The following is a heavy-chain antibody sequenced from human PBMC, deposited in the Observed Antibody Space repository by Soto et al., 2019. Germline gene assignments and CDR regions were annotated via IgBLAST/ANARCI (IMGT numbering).Heavy chain of an antibody. J-gene: IGHJ6*02. CDR3: ARDLGRTAAGYYYYYAMDV. D-gene: IGHD2-2*01. Sequence: PWWSLRLSCSASVFTFSNYWMNWFRQAPGKGLEWVANIKQDGSEKYFVDSVKGRFTISRDNAKNSLYLQMNSLRAEDTAVYYCARDLGRTAAGYYYYYAMDVWGQGTTVTVSS. CDR2: IKQDGSEK. V-gene: IGHV3-7*01. CDR1: VFTFSNYW.